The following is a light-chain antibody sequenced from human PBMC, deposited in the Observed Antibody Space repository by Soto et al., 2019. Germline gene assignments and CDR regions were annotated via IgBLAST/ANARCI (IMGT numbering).Light chain of an antibody. J-gene: IGKJ1*01. Sequence: EIGMTQSPAALSVSPGERATLSCRASQSVSSNLAWYQQKPGQAPRLLIYGASTRATGIPARFSGSGSGTEFTLTISSLQSEDFAVYYCQQYNNWPQTFGQGTKAAI. CDR2: GAS. V-gene: IGKV3-15*01. CDR1: QSVSSN. CDR3: QQYNNWPQT.